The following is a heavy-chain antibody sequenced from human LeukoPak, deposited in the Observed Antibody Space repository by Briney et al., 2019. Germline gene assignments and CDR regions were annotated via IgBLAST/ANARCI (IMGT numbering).Heavy chain of an antibody. CDR1: GYTFTGYY. CDR2: INPNSGGT. J-gene: IGHJ3*02. Sequence: ASVKVSCKASGYTFTGYYMHWVRQAPGQGLEWMGWINPNSGGTNYAQKFQGRVTMTRDTSISTAYMELSRLRSDDTAVYYCARDRWYYYDITEGAFDIWGQGTMVTVSS. D-gene: IGHD3-22*01. V-gene: IGHV1-2*02. CDR3: ARDRWYYYDITEGAFDI.